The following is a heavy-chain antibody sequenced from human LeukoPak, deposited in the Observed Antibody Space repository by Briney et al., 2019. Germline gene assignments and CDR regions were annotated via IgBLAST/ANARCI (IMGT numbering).Heavy chain of an antibody. CDR2: ISRGGIS. D-gene: IGHD1-1*01. V-gene: IGHV3-23*01. J-gene: IGHJ4*02. CDR1: GFTFSSYA. CDR3: SKKGQADDDGKPD. Sequence: GRSLRLSCAASGFTFSSYAMSWVRQAPGKGLECVSVISRGGISYYADSVKGRFTISRDNSKNTLYLQMNSLRAEDTAVYYCSKKGQADDDGKPDWGQGTLVTVSP.